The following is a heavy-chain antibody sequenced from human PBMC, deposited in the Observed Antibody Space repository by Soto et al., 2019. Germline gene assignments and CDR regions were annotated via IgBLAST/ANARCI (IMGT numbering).Heavy chain of an antibody. CDR3: AKGTPAASTRPMDDY. CDR2: ISGSGGST. J-gene: IGHJ4*02. D-gene: IGHD2-2*01. V-gene: IGHV3-23*01. Sequence: GGSLRLSCAASGFTFSSYAMSWVRQAPGKGLEWVSAISGSGGSTYYAGSVKGRFTISRDNSKNTLYLQMNSLRAEDTAVYYCAKGTPAASTRPMDDYWGQGTLVTVSS. CDR1: GFTFSSYA.